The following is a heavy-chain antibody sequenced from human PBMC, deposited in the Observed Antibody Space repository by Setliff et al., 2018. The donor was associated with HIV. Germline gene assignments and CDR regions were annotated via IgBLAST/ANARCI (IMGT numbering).Heavy chain of an antibody. V-gene: IGHV4-30-4*02. CDR3: ARDGNLYTTSITAGPYYFDF. J-gene: IGHJ4*02. CDR1: GGSISSSGYY. D-gene: IGHD6-13*01. CDR2: IHYSGTT. Sequence: SETLSLTCSVSGGSISSSGYYWSWIRQHPGKGLEWLGYIHYSGTTYYSPSLESRLTISIDTSTSTVYMEVSSLRSEDTAVYYCARDGNLYTTSITAGPYYFDFWGQGTLVTVSS.